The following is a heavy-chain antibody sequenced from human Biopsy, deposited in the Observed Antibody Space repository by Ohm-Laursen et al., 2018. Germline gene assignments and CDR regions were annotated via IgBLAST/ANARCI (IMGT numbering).Heavy chain of an antibody. V-gene: IGHV4-59*11. CDR2: ISHTGHT. CDR3: ARGSNEYGGLYFPH. CDR1: GGSFTGHY. J-gene: IGHJ1*01. Sequence: SETLSLTCTVSGGSFTGHYWTWIRQPPGKGLEWTGHISHTGHTSYKSSLKSRVTISLDTSRKHFSLRLTSLAAADTAVYYCARGSNEYGGLYFPHWGQGTLVTVSS. D-gene: IGHD4-23*01.